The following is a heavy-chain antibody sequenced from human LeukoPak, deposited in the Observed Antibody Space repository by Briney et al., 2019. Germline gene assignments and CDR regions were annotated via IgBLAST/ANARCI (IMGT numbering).Heavy chain of an antibody. V-gene: IGHV1-2*02. D-gene: IGHD6-6*01. CDR3: AITYSSSSGYYYYYMDV. CDR1: GYTFTGYY. CDR2: INPSSGVT. J-gene: IGHJ6*03. Sequence: ASVKVSCKASGYTFTGYYIHWVRQAPGQGLEWMGWINPSSGVTNYAQKFQGRVTMTRDTSISTAYMELSSLRSEDTAVYYCAITYSSSSGYYYYYMDVWGKGTTVTVSS.